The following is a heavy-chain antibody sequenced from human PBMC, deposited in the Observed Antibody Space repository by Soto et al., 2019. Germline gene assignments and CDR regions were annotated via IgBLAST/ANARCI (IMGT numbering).Heavy chain of an antibody. CDR3: AHVLVVVANYGMDV. V-gene: IGHV2-5*02. D-gene: IGHD2-15*01. CDR2: IYWDDDK. Sequence: QITLKESGPTLVKPTQTLTLTCTCSGFSLSTSGLGVGWIRQPPGKALEWLALIYWDDDKRYSPSLTSRLTITKDTSKNQVVLTMTNMDPVDTATYYCAHVLVVVANYGMDVWGQGTTVTVSS. CDR1: GFSLSTSGLG. J-gene: IGHJ6*02.